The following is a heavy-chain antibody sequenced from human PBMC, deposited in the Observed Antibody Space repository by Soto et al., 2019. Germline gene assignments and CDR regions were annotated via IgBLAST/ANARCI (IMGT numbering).Heavy chain of an antibody. V-gene: IGHV1-69*01. D-gene: IGHD3-22*01. J-gene: IGHJ1*01. CDR3: ARPTYYYDSSGYYAEYLQH. CDR1: GGTFSSYA. Sequence: QVQLVQSGAEVKKPGSSVKVSCKASGGTFSSYAISWVRQAPGQGLEWMGGIIPIFGTANYAQKFQGRVTITADESTSTAYMELSSLRSEDTAVYYCARPTYYYDSSGYYAEYLQHWGQGTLVTVSS. CDR2: IIPIFGTA.